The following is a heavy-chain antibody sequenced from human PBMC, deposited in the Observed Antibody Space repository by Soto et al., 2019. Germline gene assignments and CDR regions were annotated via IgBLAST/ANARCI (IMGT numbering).Heavy chain of an antibody. D-gene: IGHD3-10*01. J-gene: IGHJ4*02. CDR1: GFTFSSYA. V-gene: IGHV3-23*01. CDR3: ATGRVRGGN. Sequence: PGRSLRLSCAASGFTFSSYAMSWVRQAPGKGLEWVSAISGSGGSTYYTDSVKGRFTISRDNSKNTLYLQMNSLRAEDTAVYYCATGRVRGGNWGQGTLVTVSS. CDR2: ISGSGGST.